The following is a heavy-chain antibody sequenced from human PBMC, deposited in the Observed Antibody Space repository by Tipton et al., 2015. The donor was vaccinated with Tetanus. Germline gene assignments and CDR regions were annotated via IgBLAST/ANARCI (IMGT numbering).Heavy chain of an antibody. V-gene: IGHV4-39*01. CDR1: GATVSRSNYH. CDR3: ARRSHIGAPV. D-gene: IGHD2-21*01. CDR2: IYYSGTT. Sequence: TLSLTCTVSGATVSRSNYHWGWIRQPPGKGLEWIGYIYYSGTTYYNPSLKSRVTISVDTSNNQFSLKVTSVTAADTALYFCARRSHIGAPVWGQGTLVTVAS. J-gene: IGHJ3*01.